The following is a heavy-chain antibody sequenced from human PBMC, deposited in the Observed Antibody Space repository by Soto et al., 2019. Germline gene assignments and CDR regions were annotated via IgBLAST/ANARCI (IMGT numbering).Heavy chain of an antibody. Sequence: QVQLVESGGGVAQPGRSLRLSCAASGFTFSSYGMHWVRQAPGKGLEWVAIISSDGSNKYYADSVKGRFTISRDNSKNTLYLQMNSLRADDTAIYYCAKKSLHDYGNFYFDYWGQGTLVTVSS. J-gene: IGHJ4*02. CDR2: ISSDGSNK. D-gene: IGHD4-17*01. CDR3: AKKSLHDYGNFYFDY. CDR1: GFTFSSYG. V-gene: IGHV3-30*18.